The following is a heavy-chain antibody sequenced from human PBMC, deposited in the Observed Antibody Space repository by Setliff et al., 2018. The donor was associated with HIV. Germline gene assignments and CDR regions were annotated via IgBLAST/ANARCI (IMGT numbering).Heavy chain of an antibody. CDR3: ARGGDRMQIWSRFPFDI. V-gene: IGHV7-4-1*02. Sequence: ASVKVSCKASGYTFNNYALYWVRQAPGQGVEWMGWINTNTGSPTYAQGFSRRFVFSLDPSVRTAYLQITGLKAEDTAVYYCARGGDRMQIWSRFPFDIWGQGTMVT. CDR1: GYTFNNYA. J-gene: IGHJ3*02. D-gene: IGHD3-10*01. CDR2: INTNTGSP.